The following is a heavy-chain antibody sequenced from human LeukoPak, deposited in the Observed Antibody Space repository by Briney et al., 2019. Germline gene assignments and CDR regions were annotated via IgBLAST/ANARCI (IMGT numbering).Heavy chain of an antibody. CDR1: GGSISSSSYY. D-gene: IGHD3-3*01. V-gene: IGHV4-39*01. CDR2: IYHSGSN. Sequence: KPSETLSLTCTVSGGSISSSSYYWAWIRQPPGKGLEWIGSIYHSGSNYYNPSLKSRVTISVDTSKNQFSLKVSSVTAADTAVYYCARHHEDYITIFYWGRGTLVTVSS. J-gene: IGHJ4*02. CDR3: ARHHEDYITIFY.